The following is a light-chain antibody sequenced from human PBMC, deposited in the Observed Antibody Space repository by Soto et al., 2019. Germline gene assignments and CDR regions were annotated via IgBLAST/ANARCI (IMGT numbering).Light chain of an antibody. V-gene: IGKV3-15*01. Sequence: VVMTQSPATLSVSPGESATLSCRASQSVSRNLAWYQQKPGQAPRLLLYGSYFRATNVTDRFTGRGSGTEFTLTISGQQSEDSAIYYCQQYNNLSPLTCGEGTKVEIK. J-gene: IGKJ4*01. CDR1: QSVSRN. CDR3: QQYNNLSPLT. CDR2: GSY.